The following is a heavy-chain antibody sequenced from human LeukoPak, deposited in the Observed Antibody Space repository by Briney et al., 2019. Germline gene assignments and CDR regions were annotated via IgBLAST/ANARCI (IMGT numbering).Heavy chain of an antibody. CDR3: ARRRYFDWLYFDY. D-gene: IGHD3-9*01. J-gene: IGHJ4*02. CDR2: IIPIFGTA. V-gene: IGHV1-69*13. Sequence: SVKVSCKASGGTFSSYAISWVRQAPGQGLEWMGGIIPIFGTANYAQKFQGRVTITADESTSTAYMELSSLRSEYTAVYYCARRRYFDWLYFDYWGQGTLVTVSS. CDR1: GGTFSSYA.